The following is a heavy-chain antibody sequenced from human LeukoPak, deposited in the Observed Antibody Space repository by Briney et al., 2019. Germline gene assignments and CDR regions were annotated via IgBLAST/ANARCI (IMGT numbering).Heavy chain of an antibody. CDR1: GFTVSIYG. Sequence: LRLARPAAGFTVSIYGISSARQAPGGWRGWLSDISRDVAGTYYADSVKGRFTISRDNSRNTLYLQMNSLRAEDTAVYYCAKLEASGYSSGWYLGESYYFDYWGQGTLVTVSS. D-gene: IGHD6-19*01. V-gene: IGHV3-23*01. J-gene: IGHJ4*02. CDR2: ISRDVAGT. CDR3: AKLEASGYSSGWYLGESYYFDY.